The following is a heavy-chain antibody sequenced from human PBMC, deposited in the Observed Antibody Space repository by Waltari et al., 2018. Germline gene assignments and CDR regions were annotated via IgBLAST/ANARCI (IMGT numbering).Heavy chain of an antibody. Sequence: QVQLVQSGAEVKKPGSSVKVSCKASGGTFSSYAISWVRQAPGQGLEWMGGFIPSFGTANYAQKFQGRVTITADESTSTAYMELSSLRSEDTAVYYCARDLSLCGGDCYSAFDIWGQGTMVTVSS. CDR3: ARDLSLCGGDCYSAFDI. V-gene: IGHV1-69*12. CDR2: FIPSFGTA. CDR1: GGTFSSYA. J-gene: IGHJ3*02. D-gene: IGHD2-21*02.